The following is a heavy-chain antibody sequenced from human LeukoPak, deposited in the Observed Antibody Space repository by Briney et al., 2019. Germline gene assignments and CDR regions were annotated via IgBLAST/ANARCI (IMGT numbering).Heavy chain of an antibody. CDR1: GFTFSSYA. CDR3: ARDSGVGPCLFCSGFDI. CDR2: ISYDGSNK. Sequence: GGSLRLSCAASGFTFSSYAMHWVRQAPGKGLEWVAVISYDGSNKYYADSVKGRFTISRDNAKNSLSLQINSLRAEDTAVYYCARDSGVGPCLFCSGFDIWGQGTMVTVSS. D-gene: IGHD2-15*01. V-gene: IGHV3-30*04. J-gene: IGHJ3*02.